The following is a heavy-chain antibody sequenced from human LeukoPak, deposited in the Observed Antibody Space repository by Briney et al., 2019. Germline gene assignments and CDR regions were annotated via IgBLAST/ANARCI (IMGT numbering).Heavy chain of an antibody. CDR1: GFTFSAYY. CDR2: ISSSGSTI. Sequence: GGSLRLSCAASGFTFSAYYMSWIRQAPGKGLEWVSYISSSGSTIYYADSVKGRFTISRDNAKNSLYLQMNSLRAEDTAVYYCARARRQLALWGYYFDYWGQGTLVTVSS. D-gene: IGHD6-6*01. V-gene: IGHV3-11*01. CDR3: ARARRQLALWGYYFDY. J-gene: IGHJ4*02.